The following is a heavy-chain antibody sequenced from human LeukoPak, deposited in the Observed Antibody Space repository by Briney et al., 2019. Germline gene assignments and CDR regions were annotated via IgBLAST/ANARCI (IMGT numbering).Heavy chain of an antibody. CDR2: ISYDSFNE. J-gene: IGHJ6*02. CDR1: GFTFSSHS. Sequence: GGSLRLSCAASGFTFSSHSMNWVRQAPGKGLEWLAAISYDSFNEDYRDSVKGRVTISRDNSKNTVDLQMHGLRPEDTAVYFCVREKWEDNHYYYGLDVWGQGTTVRVAS. V-gene: IGHV3-30*03. D-gene: IGHD1-26*01. CDR3: VREKWEDNHYYYGLDV.